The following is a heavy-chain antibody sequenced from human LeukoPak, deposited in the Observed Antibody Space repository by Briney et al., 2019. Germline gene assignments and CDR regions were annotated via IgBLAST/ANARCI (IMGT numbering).Heavy chain of an antibody. CDR3: AKEVHPYDSGTYYFDS. J-gene: IGHJ4*02. V-gene: IGHV3-30*02. CDR1: GFTFSSYG. CDR2: IRHVGSNE. D-gene: IGHD3-10*01. Sequence: AGGSLRLSCVVSGFTFSSYGMHWVRQAAGKGLDWVAFIRHVGSNEYYADSGKGRFTVSRDNSKNTLFLQMNSLRVEEMAVYYCAKEVHPYDSGTYYFDSWGRGTLVTVSS.